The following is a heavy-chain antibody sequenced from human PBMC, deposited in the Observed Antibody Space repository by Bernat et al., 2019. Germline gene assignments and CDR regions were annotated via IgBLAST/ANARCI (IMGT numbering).Heavy chain of an antibody. CDR1: GFTFSSYS. J-gene: IGHJ5*02. V-gene: IGHV3-48*01. CDR3: ARGGSEGWFDP. Sequence: EVQLVESGGGLVKPGGSLRLSCAASGFTFSSYSMNWVRQAPGKGLEWVSYISSSSSPIYYADSVKGRFTISRDNAKNSLYLQLNSLRAEDTAVYYCARGGSEGWFDPWGQGTLVTVSS. D-gene: IGHD5-12*01. CDR2: ISSSSSPI.